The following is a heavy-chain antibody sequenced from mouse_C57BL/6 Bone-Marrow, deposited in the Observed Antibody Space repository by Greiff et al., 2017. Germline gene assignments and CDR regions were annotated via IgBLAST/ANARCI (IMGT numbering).Heavy chain of an antibody. CDR3: AIEEELFFDY. Sequence: EVKLEESGGGLVKPGGSLKLSCAASGFTFSSYAMSWVRQTPEKRLEWVATISDGGSYTYYPDNVKGRFTISRDNAKNNLYLQMSHLKSEDTAMYYCAIEEELFFDYWGQGTTLTVSS. CDR2: ISDGGSYT. D-gene: IGHD4-1*01. V-gene: IGHV5-4*01. J-gene: IGHJ2*01. CDR1: GFTFSSYA.